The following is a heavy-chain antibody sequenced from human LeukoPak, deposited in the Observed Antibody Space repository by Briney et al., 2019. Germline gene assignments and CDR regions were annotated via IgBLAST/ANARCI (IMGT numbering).Heavy chain of an antibody. CDR3: AKGKGIAVADYFDY. CDR1: GFAFSSYW. V-gene: IGHV3-7*03. D-gene: IGHD6-19*01. CDR2: IKQDGSEK. Sequence: PGGSLRLSCAASGFAFSSYWMSWVRQAPGKGLEWVANIKQDGSEKYYVDSVKGRFTISRDNAKNSLYLQMNSLRAEDTALYYCAKGKGIAVADYFDYWGQGTLVTVSP. J-gene: IGHJ4*02.